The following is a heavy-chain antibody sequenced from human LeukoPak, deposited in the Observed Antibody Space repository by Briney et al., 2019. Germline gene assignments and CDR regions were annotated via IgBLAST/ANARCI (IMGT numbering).Heavy chain of an antibody. Sequence: GGSLRLSCAASGFALSSYGMSWVREAPGKGREWGADIKQDGSQKYYVDSVKGRFSISRDNAQHSLYLQMNSLTVEDTAVYYCARAVSEWLNPYYYGMDVWGHGTTVTVSS. CDR3: ARAVSEWLNPYYYGMDV. D-gene: IGHD3-3*01. V-gene: IGHV3-7*03. CDR1: GFALSSYG. CDR2: IKQDGSQK. J-gene: IGHJ6*02.